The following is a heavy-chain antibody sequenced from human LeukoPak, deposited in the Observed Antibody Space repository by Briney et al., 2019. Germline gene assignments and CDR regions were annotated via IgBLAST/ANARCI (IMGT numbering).Heavy chain of an antibody. Sequence: GGSLRLSCAASGFTFSNAWMNWVRQAPGKGLEWVGRIKSKTDGGTTDYAAPVKGRFTISRDDSKNTLYLQMNSLKTEDTAVHYCTMRDDFWSGSDYWGQGTLVTVSS. CDR1: GFTFSNAW. V-gene: IGHV3-15*07. CDR3: TMRDDFWSGSDY. D-gene: IGHD3-3*01. J-gene: IGHJ4*02. CDR2: IKSKTDGGTT.